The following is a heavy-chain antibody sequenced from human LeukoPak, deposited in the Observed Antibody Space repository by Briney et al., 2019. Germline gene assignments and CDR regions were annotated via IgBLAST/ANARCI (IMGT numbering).Heavy chain of an antibody. D-gene: IGHD3-10*01. CDR3: ARDNYYGPGSFVY. CDR1: GGSISSGDYY. J-gene: IGHJ4*02. V-gene: IGHV4-30-4*01. Sequence: PSETLSLTCTVSGGSISSGDYYWSWIRQPPGKGLEWIGYIYYSGSTYYNPSLKSRVTISVDTSKNQFSLKVNSATVADTAVYYCARDNYYGPGSFVYWGQGTLVAVSS. CDR2: IYYSGST.